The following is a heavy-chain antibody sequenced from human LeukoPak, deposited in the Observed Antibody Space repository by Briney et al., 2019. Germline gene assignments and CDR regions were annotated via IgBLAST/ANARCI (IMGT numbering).Heavy chain of an antibody. CDR2: IYTSGGT. D-gene: IGHD4-17*01. Sequence: SETLSLTCTVSGGSFSIYYWSWIRQPAGKGLEWIGHIYTSGGTNYNPSLKSRVTMSVDTSKNQFSLHLSSVTAADTAVYYCARGPTTVTRAFDYRGQGTLVTVSS. CDR1: GGSFSIYY. CDR3: ARGPTTVTRAFDY. V-gene: IGHV4-4*07. J-gene: IGHJ4*02.